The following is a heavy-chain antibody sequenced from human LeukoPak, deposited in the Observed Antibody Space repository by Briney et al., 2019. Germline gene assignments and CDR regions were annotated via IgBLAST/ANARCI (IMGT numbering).Heavy chain of an antibody. Sequence: ESGPTLVNPTQTLTLTCTFSGFSLSTSGMCVSWIRQPPGKALEWLARIDWDDDKYYSTSLKTRLTISKDTSKNQVVLTMTNMDPVDTATYFCARTPVGVTRGTYFDCWGQGTLVTVSS. CDR3: ARTPVGVTRGTYFDC. CDR1: GFSLSTSGMC. V-gene: IGHV2-70*11. J-gene: IGHJ4*02. CDR2: IDWDDDK. D-gene: IGHD1-26*01.